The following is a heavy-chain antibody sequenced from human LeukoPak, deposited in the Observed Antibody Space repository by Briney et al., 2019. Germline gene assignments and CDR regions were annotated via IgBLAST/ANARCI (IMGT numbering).Heavy chain of an antibody. CDR2: ISSSSSYI. J-gene: IGHJ4*02. CDR1: GFTFSSYS. V-gene: IGHV3-21*01. D-gene: IGHD6-19*01. CDR3: ARVSRHSSGQNY. Sequence: PGGSLRLSCAASGFTFSSYSMNWVRQAPGKGLEWVSSISSSSSYIYYADSVKGRFTISRDNAKNSLYLQMNSLRAEDTAVYYCARVSRHSSGQNYWGQGTLVTVSS.